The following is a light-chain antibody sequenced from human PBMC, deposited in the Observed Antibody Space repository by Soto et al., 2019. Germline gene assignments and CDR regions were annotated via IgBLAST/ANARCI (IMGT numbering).Light chain of an antibody. CDR3: GTWDSSLSVYV. J-gene: IGLJ1*01. Sequence: QSALTQPPSVSAAPGQKVTISCSGSSSNIGKNYVSWYQQVPKTAPTLLIYEDNKRRSGIPDRFSGSKSGTSATLGITGLQTGDEADYYCGTWDSSLSVYVFGTGTKVTVL. CDR2: EDN. V-gene: IGLV1-51*02. CDR1: SSNIGKNY.